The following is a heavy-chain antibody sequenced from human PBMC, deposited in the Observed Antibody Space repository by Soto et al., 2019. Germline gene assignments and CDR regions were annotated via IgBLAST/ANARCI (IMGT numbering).Heavy chain of an antibody. Sequence: QVQLVESGGGVVQPGRSLRLSCAASGFTFSSYGMQWVRQAPGKGLEWVAVISYDGSNKYYADSVKGRFTISRDNSKNTLYLQMNSLRAEDTAVYYCAKGRGYSYGFDYWGQGTLVTVSS. CDR2: ISYDGSNK. CDR3: AKGRGYSYGFDY. D-gene: IGHD5-18*01. V-gene: IGHV3-30*18. CDR1: GFTFSSYG. J-gene: IGHJ4*02.